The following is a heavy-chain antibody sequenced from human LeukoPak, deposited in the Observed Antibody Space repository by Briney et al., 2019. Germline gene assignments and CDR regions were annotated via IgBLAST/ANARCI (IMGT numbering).Heavy chain of an antibody. CDR2: TNPRNGDT. CDR1: GYTFTGDY. CDR3: ARDYGDSSTTHGFDI. J-gene: IGHJ3*02. Sequence: ASVKVSCKASGYTFTGDYMHWVRQAPGQGLEWMGWTNPRNGDTKYAQKFQGRVTMTRDTSISTTYMELISLTSDDTAVYYCARDYGDSSTTHGFDIWGQGTMVTVSS. D-gene: IGHD4-17*01. V-gene: IGHV1-2*02.